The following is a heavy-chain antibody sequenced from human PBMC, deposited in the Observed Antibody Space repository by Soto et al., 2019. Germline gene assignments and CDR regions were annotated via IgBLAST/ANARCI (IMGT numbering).Heavy chain of an antibody. CDR1: GGSISSDHN. V-gene: IGHV4-30-4*01. CDR2: IYYSGST. CDR3: ASDDQVGAHYFDY. J-gene: IGHJ4*02. Sequence: SETLYLTCTVSGGSISSDHNWSWIRHSAGKGLEWIGYIYYSGSTYYNPSLKRRLTISVDASKNQFSLKLSSVTAADTAVYYCASDDQVGAHYFDYSGQGALVTVSS. D-gene: IGHD1-26*01.